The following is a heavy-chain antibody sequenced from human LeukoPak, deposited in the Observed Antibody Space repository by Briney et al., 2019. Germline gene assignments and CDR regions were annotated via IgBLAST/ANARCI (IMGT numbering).Heavy chain of an antibody. V-gene: IGHV4-39*07. CDR2: IYYSGST. CDR3: ARAGGIMYYGMDV. D-gene: IGHD3-16*01. J-gene: IGHJ6*02. Sequence: EPSETLSLTCTVSGGSISSSSYYWGWIRQPPGKGLEWIGSIYYSGSTYYNPSLKSRVTISVDTSKNQFSLKLSSVTAADTAVYYCARAGGIMYYGMDVWGQGTTVTVSS. CDR1: GGSISSSSYY.